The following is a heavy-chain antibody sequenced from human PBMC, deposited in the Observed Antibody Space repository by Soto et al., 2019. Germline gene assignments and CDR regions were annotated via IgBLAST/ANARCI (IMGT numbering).Heavy chain of an antibody. V-gene: IGHV1-2*04. CDR2: INPNSGGT. CDR1: GYTFTGYY. D-gene: IGHD3-3*01. Sequence: QVQLVQSGAEVKKPGASVKVSCKASGYTFTGYYMHWVRQAPGQGLEWMGWINPNSGGTNYAQKFQGWVTMTSDTSISTAYMELSRLRSDDTAVYYCARAPLTIFGVVTPYGMDVWGQGTTVTVSS. CDR3: ARAPLTIFGVVTPYGMDV. J-gene: IGHJ6*02.